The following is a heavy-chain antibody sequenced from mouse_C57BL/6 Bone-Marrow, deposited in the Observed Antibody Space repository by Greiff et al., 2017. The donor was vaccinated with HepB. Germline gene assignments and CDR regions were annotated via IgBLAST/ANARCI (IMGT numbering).Heavy chain of an antibody. V-gene: IGHV5-12-2*01. CDR2: ITNGGGGT. CDR1: GFTFSSYT. CDR3: SRRDGNYGDWHFDV. Sequence: EVQRVESGGGLVQPGGSLKLSCAASGFTFSSYTMSWVRQTPEKRLEWVAYITNGGGGTYYPDTVKGRFTISRDNAKNTLYLQMSSLKSDDTAMYYCSRRDGNYGDWHFDVWGAGTTVTVSS. D-gene: IGHD2-1*01. J-gene: IGHJ1*01.